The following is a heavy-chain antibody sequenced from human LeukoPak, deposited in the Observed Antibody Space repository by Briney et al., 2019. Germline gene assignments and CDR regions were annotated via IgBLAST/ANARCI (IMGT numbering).Heavy chain of an antibody. Sequence: SETLSLTCTVSGGSISSGGYYWSWIRQHPGKGLEWIGYIYYSGSTYYNPSLKSRVTISVDTSKNQFSLKLSSVTAADTAVYYCAQQARYSYGLDYWGQRTLVTVSS. J-gene: IGHJ4*02. D-gene: IGHD5-18*01. V-gene: IGHV4-31*03. CDR2: IYYSGST. CDR3: AQQARYSYGLDY. CDR1: GGSISSGGYY.